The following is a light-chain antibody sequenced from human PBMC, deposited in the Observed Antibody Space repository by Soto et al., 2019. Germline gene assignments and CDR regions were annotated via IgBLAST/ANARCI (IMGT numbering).Light chain of an antibody. J-gene: IGLJ1*01. V-gene: IGLV2-14*01. CDR2: EVT. CDR1: SGDIGSYNR. Sequence: QSALTQPASVSGSPGQSITISCTGTSGDIGSYNRVSWYQQHPGKAPKLIIYEVTDRPSGVSNRFSGSKSGNTASLTISGLQAEDEAEYYCNSYTNINTRACVLRTGTKLTVL. CDR3: NSYTNINTRACV.